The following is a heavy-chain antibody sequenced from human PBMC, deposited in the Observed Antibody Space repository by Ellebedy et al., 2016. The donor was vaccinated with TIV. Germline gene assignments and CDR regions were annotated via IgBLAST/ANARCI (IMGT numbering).Heavy chain of an antibody. Sequence: SETLSLTXAVYGGSFSGYYWSWIRQPPGKGLEWIGEINHSGSTNYNPSLKSRVTISVDTSKNQFSLKLSSVTAADTAVYYCARAPAGDYGAFDIWGQGTMVTVSS. D-gene: IGHD4-17*01. V-gene: IGHV4-34*01. CDR2: INHSGST. J-gene: IGHJ3*02. CDR1: GGSFSGYY. CDR3: ARAPAGDYGAFDI.